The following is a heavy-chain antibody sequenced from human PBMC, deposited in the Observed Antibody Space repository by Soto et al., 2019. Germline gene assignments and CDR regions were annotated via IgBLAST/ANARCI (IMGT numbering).Heavy chain of an antibody. CDR1: GYTFTGYY. CDR2: INPNSGGT. CDR3: ARVEAHCTNGVCYTLGVYYYYYGMDV. Sequence: ASVKGYCKASGYTFTGYYMHWVRQAPGQGLEWMGWINPNSGGTNYAQKFQGWVTMTRDTSISTAYMELSRLRSDDTAVYYCARVEAHCTNGVCYTLGVYYYYYGMDVWGQGTTVTVSS. D-gene: IGHD2-8*01. J-gene: IGHJ6*02. V-gene: IGHV1-2*04.